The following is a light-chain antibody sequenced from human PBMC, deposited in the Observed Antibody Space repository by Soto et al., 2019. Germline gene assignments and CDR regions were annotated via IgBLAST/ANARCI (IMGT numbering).Light chain of an antibody. V-gene: IGKV3-20*01. CDR3: QQYGSSPPLT. Sequence: EIVLTQSPGTLSLYPGERATLSCRANQSVSSSYLAWYQQKPGQAPRLLIYGASSRATGIPDRFSGSGSGTDFTLTISRLEPEDFAVYYCQQYGSSPPLTFGQGTKVDIK. CDR1: QSVSSSY. J-gene: IGKJ1*01. CDR2: GAS.